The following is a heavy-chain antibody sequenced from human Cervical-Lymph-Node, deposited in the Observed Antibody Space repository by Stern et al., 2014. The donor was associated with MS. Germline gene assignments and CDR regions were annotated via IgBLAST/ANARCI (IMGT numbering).Heavy chain of an antibody. V-gene: IGHV1-69*06. CDR2: VIPVFGTA. J-gene: IGHJ6*02. CDR3: ARDNDYDTSFAMDV. CDR1: GGAFINYG. Sequence: QVQLGQSGAEAREPGSSVKVSCKASGGAFINYGISWVRQAPGQGLEWMGGVIPVFGTANDSLKFQGRISIIANNATDTAYMELTGLTSEDTAVYYCARDNDYDTSFAMDVWGQGTTVTVSS.